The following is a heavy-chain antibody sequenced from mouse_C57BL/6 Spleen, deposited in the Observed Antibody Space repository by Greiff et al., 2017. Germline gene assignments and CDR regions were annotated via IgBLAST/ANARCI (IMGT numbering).Heavy chain of an antibody. Sequence: EVQVVESGGGLVKPGGSLKLSCAASGFTFSDYGMHWVRQAPEKGLEWVAYISSGSSTIYYADTVKGRFTIARDNAKNTLFLQMTRLGSEDTALYYCARGGDYGNFDYWGQGTTLTVSS. V-gene: IGHV5-17*01. CDR2: ISSGSSTI. J-gene: IGHJ2*01. CDR3: ARGGDYGNFDY. D-gene: IGHD2-1*01. CDR1: GFTFSDYG.